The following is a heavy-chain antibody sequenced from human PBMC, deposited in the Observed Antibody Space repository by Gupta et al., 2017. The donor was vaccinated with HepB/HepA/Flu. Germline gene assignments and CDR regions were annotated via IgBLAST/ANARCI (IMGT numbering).Heavy chain of an antibody. D-gene: IGHD6-19*01. Sequence: QVQLVESGGGVFQPGRSLRLSCAAPGFTFSSHGMHWVRQGPGKGLEWVAVISYDGSNKYYADSVKGRVTISRDNSKNTLYLQMNSLRAEDTAVYYCAKDQATGRPRQWGYSSGWSNGEAAFDIWGQGTMVTVSS. CDR1: GFTFSSHG. J-gene: IGHJ3*02. V-gene: IGHV3-30*18. CDR3: AKDQATGRPRQWGYSSGWSNGEAAFDI. CDR2: ISYDGSNK.